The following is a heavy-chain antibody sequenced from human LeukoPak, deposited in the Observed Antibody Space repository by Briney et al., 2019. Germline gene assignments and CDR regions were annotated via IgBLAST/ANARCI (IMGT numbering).Heavy chain of an antibody. CDR1: GGSISSGLYS. D-gene: IGHD2-2*01. CDR2: IYHTGST. Sequence: PSETLSLTCDVSGGSISSGLYSWSWIRQPLGKGLEWIGYIYHTGSTYYNPSLKSRVTISVDTSKNQFSLRLSSVTAADTAIYYCARLQYCSGTSCYWFDPWGQGTLVTVSS. CDR3: ARLQYCSGTSCYWFDP. V-gene: IGHV4-30-2*01. J-gene: IGHJ5*02.